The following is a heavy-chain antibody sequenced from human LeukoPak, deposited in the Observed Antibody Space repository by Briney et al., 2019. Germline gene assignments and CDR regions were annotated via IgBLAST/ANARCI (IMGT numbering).Heavy chain of an antibody. Sequence: SETLSLTCTVSGGSISSYYWSWIRQPPGKGLEWIGYFYYSGSTNYNPSLKGRVTISVDTSKNQFSLKLSSVTAADTAVYYCARGLTVWGSYRHTYYFDYWGQGTLVTVSS. CDR1: GGSISSYY. V-gene: IGHV4-59*01. J-gene: IGHJ4*02. CDR3: ARGLTVWGSYRHTYYFDY. CDR2: FYYSGST. D-gene: IGHD3-16*02.